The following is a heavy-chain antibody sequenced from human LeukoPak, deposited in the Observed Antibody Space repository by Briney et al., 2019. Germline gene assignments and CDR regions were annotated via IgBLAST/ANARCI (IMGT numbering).Heavy chain of an antibody. CDR2: ISYDGSNK. Sequence: GGSLRLSCEVSGSTFSSHWMHWVRQAPGKGLEWVAVISYDGSNKYYADSVKGRFTISRDNSKNTLYLQMNSLRAEDTAVYYCARGEREVVPAAAPDYGMDVWGQGTTVTVSS. D-gene: IGHD2-2*01. CDR1: GSTFSSHW. J-gene: IGHJ6*02. V-gene: IGHV3-30*19. CDR3: ARGEREVVPAAAPDYGMDV.